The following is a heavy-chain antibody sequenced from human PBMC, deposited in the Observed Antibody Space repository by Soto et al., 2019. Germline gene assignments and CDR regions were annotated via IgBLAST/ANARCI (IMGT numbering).Heavy chain of an antibody. Sequence: QVQLQESGPGLVKPSETLSLTCTVSGGSISGGVHSWRWIRQPPGKGLEWIGHIFDSGGTYYNPSLKSRLTISVDTSNNQFSLRLSSVTAADTAVYYCAREIMPLTNDWYFALWGRGTLVTVSS. CDR1: GGSISGGVHS. V-gene: IGHV4-30-4*01. D-gene: IGHD2-8*01. CDR3: AREIMPLTNDWYFAL. CDR2: IFDSGGT. J-gene: IGHJ2*01.